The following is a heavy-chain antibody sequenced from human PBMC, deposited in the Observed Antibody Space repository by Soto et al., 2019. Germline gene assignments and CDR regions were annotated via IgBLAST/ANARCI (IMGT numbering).Heavy chain of an antibody. CDR3: ARVEQWLEYYFDY. CDR1: GYTFTSYD. J-gene: IGHJ4*02. Sequence: GASVKVSCKASGYTFTSYDINWVRQATGQGLEWMGWMNPNSGNTGYAQKFQGRVTMTRNTSISTAYMELSSLRSEDTAVYYCARVEQWLEYYFDYWGQGTLVTVSS. CDR2: MNPNSGNT. D-gene: IGHD6-19*01. V-gene: IGHV1-8*01.